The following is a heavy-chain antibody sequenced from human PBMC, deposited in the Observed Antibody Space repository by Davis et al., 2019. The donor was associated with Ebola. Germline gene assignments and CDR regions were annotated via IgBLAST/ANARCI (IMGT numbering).Heavy chain of an antibody. Sequence: PSETLSLTCTVSGGSISSRSYYWSWIRQPAGKGLEWIGRIYTSGSTNYNPSLKSRVTMSVDTSKNQFSLKLSSVTAADTAVYYCASQRGYSYGLDYWGQGTLATVSS. D-gene: IGHD5-18*01. CDR1: GGSISSRSYY. CDR3: ASQRGYSYGLDY. J-gene: IGHJ4*02. V-gene: IGHV4-61*02. CDR2: IYTSGST.